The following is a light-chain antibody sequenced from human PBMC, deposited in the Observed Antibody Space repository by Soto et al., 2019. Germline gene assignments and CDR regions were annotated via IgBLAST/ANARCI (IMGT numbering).Light chain of an antibody. CDR2: QAS. V-gene: IGKV1-5*03. CDR3: QQYSSHST. CDR1: QSTSSY. Sequence: IHMTHSPSTLSASVLYRVTITFRASQSTSSYLAWYQQKPGKAPKPLIYQASSLENGVPSRFSGSGSGTEFSLTISSLQPDDFATYSCQQYSSHSTFGQGTKVDI. J-gene: IGKJ1*01.